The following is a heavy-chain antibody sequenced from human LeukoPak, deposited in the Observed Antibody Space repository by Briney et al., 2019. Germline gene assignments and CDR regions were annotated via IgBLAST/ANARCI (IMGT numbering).Heavy chain of an antibody. CDR3: AKESQLSYSGTFYIDY. D-gene: IGHD1-26*01. J-gene: IGHJ4*02. V-gene: IGHV3-30*02. Sequence: GGSLRLSCAASGFTFSGYGMNWVRQAPGKGLEWVAFIRYDGSNTYYADSVKGRFTISRDNSKNTLYLQMDSLRPEDTAIYYCAKESQLSYSGTFYIDYWGQGTLVTVSS. CDR1: GFTFSGYG. CDR2: IRYDGSNT.